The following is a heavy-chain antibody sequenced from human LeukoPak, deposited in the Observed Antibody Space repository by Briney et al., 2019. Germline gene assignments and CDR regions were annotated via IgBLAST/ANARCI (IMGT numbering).Heavy chain of an antibody. D-gene: IGHD2-21*02. Sequence: GGSLRLSCAASGFTFSSYAMSWVRQAPGKGLEWVSGISGDDGSTGYADSVKGRFTISRDNSKNTLHLQMSSLRAEDTAVYYCAKVRVTAIPAYGMDVWGQGTTVTVSS. V-gene: IGHV3-23*01. J-gene: IGHJ6*02. CDR1: GFTFSSYA. CDR2: ISGDDGST. CDR3: AKVRVTAIPAYGMDV.